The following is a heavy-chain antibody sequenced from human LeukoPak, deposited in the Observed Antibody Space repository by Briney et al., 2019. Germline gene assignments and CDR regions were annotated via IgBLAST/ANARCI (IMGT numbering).Heavy chain of an antibody. Sequence: GGSLRLSCAASGFTFSSYGIPWVRQAPGKGLEWVAVISYDGSNKYYADSVKGRFTISRDNSKNTLYLQMNSLRTEDTAVYYCAKDSGNPGSFDYWGQGTLVTVSS. J-gene: IGHJ4*02. D-gene: IGHD1-26*01. CDR1: GFTFSSYG. CDR3: AKDSGNPGSFDY. CDR2: ISYDGSNK. V-gene: IGHV3-30*18.